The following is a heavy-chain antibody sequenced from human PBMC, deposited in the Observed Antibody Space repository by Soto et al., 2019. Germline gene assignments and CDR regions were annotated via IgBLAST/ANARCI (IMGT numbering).Heavy chain of an antibody. CDR1: GFTFSSYA. Sequence: PGGSLRLSCAASGFTFSSYAMSWVRQAPGKGLEWVSAISGSGGSTYYADSVKGRFTISRDNSKNTLYLQMNSLRAEDTAVYYCAKSKHSSSWYVKSPPLDFDYWGQGTLVTVSS. CDR3: AKSKHSSSWYVKSPPLDFDY. V-gene: IGHV3-23*01. J-gene: IGHJ4*02. D-gene: IGHD6-13*01. CDR2: ISGSGGST.